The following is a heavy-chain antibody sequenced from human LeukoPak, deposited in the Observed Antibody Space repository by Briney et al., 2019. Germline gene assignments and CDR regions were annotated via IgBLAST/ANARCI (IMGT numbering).Heavy chain of an antibody. Sequence: ASVKVSCKASGGTFSSYAISWVRQAPGQGLEWMGGIIPIFGTANHAQKFQGRVTITTDESTSTAYMELSSLRSEDTAVYYCARETGYDIFDYWGQGTLVTVSS. D-gene: IGHD3-9*01. CDR3: ARETGYDIFDY. V-gene: IGHV1-69*05. J-gene: IGHJ4*02. CDR1: GGTFSSYA. CDR2: IIPIFGTA.